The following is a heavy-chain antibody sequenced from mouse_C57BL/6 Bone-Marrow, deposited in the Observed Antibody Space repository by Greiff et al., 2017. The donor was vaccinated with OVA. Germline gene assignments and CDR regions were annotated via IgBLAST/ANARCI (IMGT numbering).Heavy chain of an antibody. Sequence: QVQLQQPGAELVKPGASVKLSCKASGYTFTSYWMQWVKQRPGQGLEWIGEIDPSDSYTNYNQKFKGKATLTVDTSSSTAYMQLSSLTSEDSAVYYCASGYDYDEGYFDVWGTGTTVTVSS. CDR1: GYTFTSYW. J-gene: IGHJ1*03. V-gene: IGHV1-50*01. CDR3: ASGYDYDEGYFDV. D-gene: IGHD2-4*01. CDR2: IDPSDSYT.